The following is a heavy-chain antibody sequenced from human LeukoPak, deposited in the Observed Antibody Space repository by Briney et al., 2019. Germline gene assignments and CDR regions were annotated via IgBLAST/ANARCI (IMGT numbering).Heavy chain of an antibody. CDR3: ARARHYYYGMDV. CDR2: IYYSGST. V-gene: IGHV4-61*01. CDR1: GGSVSSGSYY. J-gene: IGHJ6*02. Sequence: SETLSLTCTVSGGSVSSGSYYWSWIRQPPGKGLEWIGYIYYSGSTNYNPSLKSRVTISVDTSKNQFSLKLSSVTAADTAVYYCARARHYYYGMDVWGQGTTVTVSS.